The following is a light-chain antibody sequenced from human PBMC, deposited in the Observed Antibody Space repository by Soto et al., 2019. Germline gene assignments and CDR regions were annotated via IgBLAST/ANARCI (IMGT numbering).Light chain of an antibody. J-gene: IGLJ6*01. Sequence: QAVVTQPPSVSGAPGQRVTISCTGSSSNIWAGYDVHWYQQRPGTAPKLLISANINRPSGVPDRFSGSKSGTSASLAITGLQADDEGDYYCQSYDSTLSARYVFGTGTQLTVL. CDR1: SSNIWAGYD. CDR2: ANI. CDR3: QSYDSTLSARYV. V-gene: IGLV1-40*01.